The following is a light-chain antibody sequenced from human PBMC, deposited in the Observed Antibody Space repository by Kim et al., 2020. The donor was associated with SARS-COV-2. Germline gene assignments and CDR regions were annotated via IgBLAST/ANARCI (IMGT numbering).Light chain of an antibody. CDR3: QQRSDWPLT. J-gene: IGKJ4*01. V-gene: IGKV3-11*01. Sequence: LSPGERGARSCRASQSVSRYLAWYQQKPGQATTLLIYDAYNRAIGIPARFSGSGSGTDFTLTISSLEPEDFAVYYCQQRSDWPLTFGGGTKVDIK. CDR2: DAY. CDR1: QSVSRY.